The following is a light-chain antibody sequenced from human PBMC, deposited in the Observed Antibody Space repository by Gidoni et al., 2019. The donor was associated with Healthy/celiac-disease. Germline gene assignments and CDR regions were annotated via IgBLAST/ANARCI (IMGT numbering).Light chain of an antibody. V-gene: IGKV2-28*01. J-gene: IGKJ5*01. CDR2: LGS. CDR3: MQALQTPT. CDR1: QSLLHSNGYNY. Sequence: DIVMTQSPLSLPVTPGEPASIPCRSSQSLLHSNGYNYLDWYLQKPGQSPQLLIYLGSNRASGVPDRFSGSGSGTDFTLKISRVEAGDVGVYYCMQALQTPTFGQGTRLEIK.